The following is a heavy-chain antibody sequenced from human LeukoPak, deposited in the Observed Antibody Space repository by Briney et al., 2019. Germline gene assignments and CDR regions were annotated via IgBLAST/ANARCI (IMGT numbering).Heavy chain of an antibody. CDR2: IKEDGSEK. CDR1: GFIFRNYW. J-gene: IGHJ5*02. CDR3: ARGVIIRGRLDP. V-gene: IGHV3-7*01. D-gene: IGHD3-16*02. Sequence: GGSLRLSCAASGFIFRNYWMSWVRQAPRKGLEWVANIKEDGSEKYYVESVKGRFTISRDNAKNSLYLQMSSLRADDTAVHYCARGVIIRGRLDPWGQGTLVTVSS.